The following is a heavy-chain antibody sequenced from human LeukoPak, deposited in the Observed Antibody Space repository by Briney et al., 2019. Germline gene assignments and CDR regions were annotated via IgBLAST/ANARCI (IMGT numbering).Heavy chain of an antibody. J-gene: IGHJ4*02. CDR3: ARGRFQPYGDYPQ. CDR2: VYTSGST. Sequence: PSETLSLTCTVSGGSVSSGSYFWSWIRQPAGKGLEWIGRVYTSGSTNYNPSLKSRVTISVDTSKNQFSLKLSSVTAADTAVYYCARGRFQPYGDYPQWGQGTLVTVSS. D-gene: IGHD4-17*01. CDR1: GGSVSSGSYF. V-gene: IGHV4-61*02.